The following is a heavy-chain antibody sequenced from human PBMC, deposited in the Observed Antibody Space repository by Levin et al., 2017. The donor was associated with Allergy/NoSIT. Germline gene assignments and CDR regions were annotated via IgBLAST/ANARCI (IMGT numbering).Heavy chain of an antibody. CDR2: IKQDGSEK. J-gene: IGHJ4*02. D-gene: IGHD6-13*01. Sequence: GGSLRLSCAASGFTFSSYWMSWVRQAPGKGLEWVANIKQDGSEKYYVDSVKGRFTISRDNAKNSLYLQMNSLRAEDTAVYYCARELPFPGSSWYHYFDYWGQGTLVTVSS. CDR3: ARELPFPGSSWYHYFDY. V-gene: IGHV3-7*01. CDR1: GFTFSSYW.